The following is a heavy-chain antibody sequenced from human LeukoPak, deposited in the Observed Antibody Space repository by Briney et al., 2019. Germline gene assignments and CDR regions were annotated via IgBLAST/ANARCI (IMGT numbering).Heavy chain of an antibody. CDR1: GFTFSSYW. V-gene: IGHV3-23*01. CDR3: AKWNIVVVPAANDAFDI. D-gene: IGHD2-2*01. CDR2: ISGSGGST. Sequence: GGSLRLSCAASGFTFSSYWMSWVRQAPGKGLEWVSAISGSGGSTYYADSVKGRFTISRDNSKNTLYLQMNSLRAEDTAVYYCAKWNIVVVPAANDAFDIWGQGTMVTVSS. J-gene: IGHJ3*02.